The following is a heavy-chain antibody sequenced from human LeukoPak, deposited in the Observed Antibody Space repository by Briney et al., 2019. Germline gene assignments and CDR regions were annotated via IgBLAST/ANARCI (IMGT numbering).Heavy chain of an antibody. Sequence: SETLSLTCAVYGGSFSGYYWSWIRQPPGKGLEWIGEINHSGSTNYNPSLKSRVTISVDTSKNQFSLKLSSVTAADTAVYYCARGPNWFDPWGQGTLVTVSS. CDR2: INHSGST. V-gene: IGHV4-34*01. CDR1: GGSFSGYY. CDR3: ARGPNWFDP. J-gene: IGHJ5*02.